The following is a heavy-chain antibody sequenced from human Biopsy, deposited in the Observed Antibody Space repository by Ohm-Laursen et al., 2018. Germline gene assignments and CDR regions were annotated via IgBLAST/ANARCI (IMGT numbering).Heavy chain of an antibody. Sequence: SLRLSCAASGFGMYAMHWVRQPPGKGLEWLAVIAYDGSNKYYAESVKGRLTISRDRSRDTVHLQMNSLRYEETALYYCAKDGGQWLGGAFDIWGHGTMVSVSS. CDR1: GFGMYA. V-gene: IGHV3-30*18. CDR2: IAYDGSNK. CDR3: AKDGGQWLGGAFDI. J-gene: IGHJ3*02. D-gene: IGHD6-19*01.